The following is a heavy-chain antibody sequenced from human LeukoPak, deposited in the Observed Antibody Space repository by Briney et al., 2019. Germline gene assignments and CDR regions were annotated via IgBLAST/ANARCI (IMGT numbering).Heavy chain of an antibody. CDR1: GFTFSNYW. V-gene: IGHV3-23*01. J-gene: IGHJ4*02. CDR2: IFPSGGEV. Sequence: GGSLRLSCAASGFTFSNYWMNWVRQPPGKGLEWVSSIFPSGGEVHYADSVRGRFTISRDNSKNTLYLQMNRLRAEDTAVYYCAKDSRTTYDSSWLYYFDSWGQGTLVTVSS. D-gene: IGHD6-13*01. CDR3: AKDSRTTYDSSWLYYFDS.